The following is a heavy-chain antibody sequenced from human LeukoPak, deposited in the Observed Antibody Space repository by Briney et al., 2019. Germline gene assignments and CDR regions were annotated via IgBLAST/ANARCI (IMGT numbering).Heavy chain of an antibody. Sequence: SETLSLTCTVSGGSVSSGSYYWSWIRQPPGKGLEWIGYIYYSGSTNYNPSLKSRVTISVDTSKNQFSLKLSSVTAADTAVYYCARGTARDYYDSSGTYYFDYWGQGTLVTVSS. CDR2: IYYSGST. CDR3: ARGTARDYYDSSGTYYFDY. D-gene: IGHD3-22*01. J-gene: IGHJ4*02. CDR1: GGSVSSGSYY. V-gene: IGHV4-61*01.